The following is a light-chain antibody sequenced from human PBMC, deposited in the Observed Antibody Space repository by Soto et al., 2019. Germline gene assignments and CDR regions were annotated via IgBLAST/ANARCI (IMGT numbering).Light chain of an antibody. V-gene: IGLV3-21*04. J-gene: IGLJ1*01. CDR3: EVWDSASDHYV. Sequence: SYELTQPPSVSVAPGKTATISCGGNNIGRKAVHWYQRKPGKAPVLVIYSDRDRPSGIPERFSGSNSGNTATLTINRVEAGDEADYYCEVWDSASDHYVFGTGTKLTVL. CDR2: SDR. CDR1: NIGRKA.